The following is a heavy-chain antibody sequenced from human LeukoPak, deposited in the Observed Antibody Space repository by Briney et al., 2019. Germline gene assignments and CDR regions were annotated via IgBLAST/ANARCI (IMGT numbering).Heavy chain of an antibody. V-gene: IGHV3-23*01. Sequence: GGSLRLSCVVSGFTFSNYAMSWVRQAPGKGLDWVSAISGSGGNTYYADSVKGRFTISRDNSKNTLYLQMNSLRAEDTAVYYCAKDQYGGNPQYYFDYWGQGTLVTVSS. CDR1: GFTFSNYA. CDR3: AKDQYGGNPQYYFDY. CDR2: ISGSGGNT. D-gene: IGHD4-23*01. J-gene: IGHJ4*02.